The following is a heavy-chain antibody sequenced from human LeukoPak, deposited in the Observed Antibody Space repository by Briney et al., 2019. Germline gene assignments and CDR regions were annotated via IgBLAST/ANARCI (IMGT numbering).Heavy chain of an antibody. D-gene: IGHD3-22*01. Sequence: ASVKVSCKASGYTFTGYYMHWVRQAPGQGLEWMGWINPNSGGTNYAQKFQGRVTMTRDTSISTAYMELSRLRSDDTAVYYCARVYYDGSGYYGYYYYYMDVWGKGTTVTVSS. V-gene: IGHV1-2*02. CDR2: INPNSGGT. J-gene: IGHJ6*03. CDR3: ARVYYDGSGYYGYYYYYMDV. CDR1: GYTFTGYY.